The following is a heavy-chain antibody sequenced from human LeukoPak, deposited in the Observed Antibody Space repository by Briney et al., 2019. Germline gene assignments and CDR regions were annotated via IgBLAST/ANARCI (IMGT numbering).Heavy chain of an antibody. CDR1: GYTFTSYG. J-gene: IGHJ4*02. Sequence: ASVKVSCKASGYTFTSYGISWVRQAPGQGLEWMGWISAYNGNTNYAQKLQGRVTMTTDTSTSTAYMELRSLRSDDTAVYYCASPIAVAGVCDYWGQGTLVTVSS. CDR2: ISAYNGNT. V-gene: IGHV1-18*01. CDR3: ASPIAVAGVCDY. D-gene: IGHD6-19*01.